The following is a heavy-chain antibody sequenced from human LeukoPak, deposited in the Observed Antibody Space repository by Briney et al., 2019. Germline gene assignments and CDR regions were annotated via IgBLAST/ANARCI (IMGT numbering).Heavy chain of an antibody. Sequence: PGGSLRLSCAASGFTFTDYAMSWVRQAPEKGLEWISTISDNGDETYYADSVKGRFAISRDNSKNTLFLQMNSLRAEDSAVYYCATDRERDPSVYYLVGGQGTLITVSS. J-gene: IGHJ4*02. V-gene: IGHV3-23*01. CDR3: ATDRERDPSVYYLV. CDR1: GFTFTDYA. D-gene: IGHD3-22*01. CDR2: ISDNGDET.